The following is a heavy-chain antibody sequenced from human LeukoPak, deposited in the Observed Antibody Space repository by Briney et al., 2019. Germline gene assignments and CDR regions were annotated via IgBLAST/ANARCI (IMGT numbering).Heavy chain of an antibody. CDR1: GGSFSGYY. CDR3: ARHERGKPEDDAFDI. Sequence: SETLSLTCAVYGGSFSGYYWSWIRQPPGKGLEWIGEINHSGSTNYNPSLKSRVTISVDTSKNQFSLKLSSVTAADTAVYYCARHERGKPEDDAFDIWGQGTMVTVSS. J-gene: IGHJ3*02. CDR2: INHSGST. D-gene: IGHD1-1*01. V-gene: IGHV4-34*01.